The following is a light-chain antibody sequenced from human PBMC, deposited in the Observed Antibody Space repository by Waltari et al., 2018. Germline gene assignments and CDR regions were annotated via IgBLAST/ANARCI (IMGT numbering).Light chain of an antibody. CDR1: QRSCIY. J-gene: IGKJ4*01. CDR3: LQSYSTPPT. CDR2: SES. V-gene: IGKV1-39*01. Sequence: CSAGQRSCIYVNWYQRKPVESQKLLIYSESSLQSGVPSRLSGSGSVTDFTLTISSLQPEDFATYCCLQSYSTPPTFGGGTKVEIK.